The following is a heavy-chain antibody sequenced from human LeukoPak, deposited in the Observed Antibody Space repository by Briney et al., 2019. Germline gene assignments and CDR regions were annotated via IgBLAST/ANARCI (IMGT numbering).Heavy chain of an antibody. CDR3: ARSLGYYDSSGFTSLGYFDY. CDR1: GGSFSDYY. V-gene: IGHV4-34*01. Sequence: SETLSLTCAVYGGSFSDYYWSWIRQPPGKGLEWIGEINHSGSTNYNPSLKSRVTISIDTSKNQFSLKLSSVTTADTAVYYCARSLGYYDSSGFTSLGYFDYWGQGNLVTASS. J-gene: IGHJ4*02. CDR2: INHSGST. D-gene: IGHD3-22*01.